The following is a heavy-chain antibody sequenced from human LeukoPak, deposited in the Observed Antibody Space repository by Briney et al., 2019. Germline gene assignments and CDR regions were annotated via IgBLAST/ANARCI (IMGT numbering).Heavy chain of an antibody. D-gene: IGHD1-1*01. CDR3: ARPVPSRLGWFDP. Sequence: SSETLSLTCTVSGGSISSGSYYWSWIRQPAGKGLEWIGRIYTSGSTNYNPSLKSRVTISVDTSKNQFSLKLSSVTAADTAVYYCARPVPSRLGWFDPWGQGTLVTVSS. V-gene: IGHV4-61*02. CDR1: GGSISSGSYY. J-gene: IGHJ5*02. CDR2: IYTSGST.